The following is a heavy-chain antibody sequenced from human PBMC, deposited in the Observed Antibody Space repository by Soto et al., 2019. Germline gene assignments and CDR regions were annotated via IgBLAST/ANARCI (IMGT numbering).Heavy chain of an antibody. CDR2: MDPNSGYT. D-gene: IGHD5-12*01. Sequence: QVQLVQSGAEVKKPGASVKVSCKAVGYTFIGQYMYWVRQAPGQGLESMGWMDPNSGYTNYAQKFQGRVTLTRDTSISTDYMELSGLRAADAAVYYCAIGRYSTSEAFDLWGQGTLVTVSS. CDR1: GYTFIGQY. J-gene: IGHJ3*01. CDR3: AIGRYSTSEAFDL. V-gene: IGHV1-2*02.